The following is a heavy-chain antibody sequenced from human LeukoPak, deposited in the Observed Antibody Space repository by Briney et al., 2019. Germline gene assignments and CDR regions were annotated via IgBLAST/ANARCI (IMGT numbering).Heavy chain of an antibody. CDR1: GFTFSSYD. J-gene: IGHJ4*02. V-gene: IGHV3-13*04. Sequence: SGGSLRLSCAASGFTFSSYDMHWVRQATGKGLEWVSAIGTAGDTYYPGSVKGRFTISRENAKNSLYLQMNSLRAGDTAVYYCARSDPSGYYDYWGQGTLVTVSS. CDR2: IGTAGDT. D-gene: IGHD3-22*01. CDR3: ARSDPSGYYDY.